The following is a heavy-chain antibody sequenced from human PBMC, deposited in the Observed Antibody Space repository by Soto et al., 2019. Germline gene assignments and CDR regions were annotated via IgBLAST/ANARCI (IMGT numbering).Heavy chain of an antibody. Sequence: SETLSLTCTVSGGSISSGDYYWSWIRQPPGKGLEWIGYIYYSGSTYYSPSLKSRVTISVDTSKNQFSLKLSSVTAADTAVYYSARDKRFLEPDSHLYYYYGMDVWGQGTTVTVSS. D-gene: IGHD3-3*01. CDR1: GGSISSGDYY. CDR2: IYYSGST. V-gene: IGHV4-30-4*01. CDR3: ARDKRFLEPDSHLYYYYGMDV. J-gene: IGHJ6*02.